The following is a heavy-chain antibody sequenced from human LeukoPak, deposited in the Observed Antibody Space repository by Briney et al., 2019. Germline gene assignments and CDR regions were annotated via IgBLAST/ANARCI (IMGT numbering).Heavy chain of an antibody. D-gene: IGHD2-15*01. Sequence: SETLSLTCTVSGGSINSNSYYWGWIRQPPGKGLEWIGSIYYSGNTYYNPSLKSRVTISVDTSKNQFSLKLNSVTAADTAVYYCARDSTQGYYYYGMDVWGQGTTVTVSS. CDR1: GGSINSNSYY. J-gene: IGHJ6*02. CDR3: ARDSTQGYYYYGMDV. V-gene: IGHV4-39*07. CDR2: IYYSGNT.